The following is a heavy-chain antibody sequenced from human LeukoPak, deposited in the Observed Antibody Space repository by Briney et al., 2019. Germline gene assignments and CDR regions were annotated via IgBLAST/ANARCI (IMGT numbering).Heavy chain of an antibody. CDR2: IYTSGST. D-gene: IGHD2-2*01. V-gene: IGHV4-61*02. Sequence: SETLSLTCTVSGGSISSGSYYWSWIRQPAGKGLEWIGRIYTSGSTNYNPSLKSRVTISVDTSKNQFSLKLSSVTAADTAVYYCARQPLNCTSTSCYAFDIWGQGTMVTVSS. CDR3: ARQPLNCTSTSCYAFDI. CDR1: GGSISSGSYY. J-gene: IGHJ3*02.